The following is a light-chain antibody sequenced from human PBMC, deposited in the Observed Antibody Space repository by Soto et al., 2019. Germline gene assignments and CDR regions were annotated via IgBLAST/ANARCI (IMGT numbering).Light chain of an antibody. J-gene: IGKJ4*01. V-gene: IGKV3-20*01. Sequence: EIVLTQSPGTLSLSPGERATLSCRASQSVSSSYLAWYQQKPGQAPRLLIYGASSRATGIPDRFSGSGSGTDFTLTISRLEPEDFAVYNWQQYGSSTRLTFGGGTKVEIK. CDR2: GAS. CDR3: QQYGSSTRLT. CDR1: QSVSSSY.